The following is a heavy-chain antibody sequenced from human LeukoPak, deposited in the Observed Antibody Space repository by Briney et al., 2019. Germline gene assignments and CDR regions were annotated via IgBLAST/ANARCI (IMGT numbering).Heavy chain of an antibody. Sequence: SVKVSCKASGYTFTSYGISWVRQAPGQGLEWMGGIIPIFGTANYAQKFQGRVTITADESTSTAYMELSSLRSEDTAVYYCARVSSGWVFDPWGQGTLVTVSS. CDR2: IIPIFGTA. D-gene: IGHD6-19*01. J-gene: IGHJ5*02. V-gene: IGHV1-69*13. CDR1: GYTFTSYG. CDR3: ARVSSGWVFDP.